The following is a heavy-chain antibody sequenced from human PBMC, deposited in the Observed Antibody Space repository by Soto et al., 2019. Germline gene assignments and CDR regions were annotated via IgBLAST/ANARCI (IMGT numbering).Heavy chain of an antibody. D-gene: IGHD3-9*01. Sequence: SETLSLTYTVSGGSISSYYWSWIRQPPGKGLEWIGYIYYSGSTNYNPSLKSRVTISVDTSKNQFSLKLSSVTAADTAVYYCAGGGRYFDWLLYYFDYWGQGTLVTVSS. CDR2: IYYSGST. CDR3: AGGGRYFDWLLYYFDY. J-gene: IGHJ4*02. V-gene: IGHV4-59*08. CDR1: GGSISSYY.